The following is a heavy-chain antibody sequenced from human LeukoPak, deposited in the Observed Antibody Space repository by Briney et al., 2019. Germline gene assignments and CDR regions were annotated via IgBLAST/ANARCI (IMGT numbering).Heavy chain of an antibody. D-gene: IGHD3-3*01. CDR3: ARVRSGYNPPYYYYYMDV. CDR1: GYTFTGYY. CDR2: INPNSGGT. Sequence: ASVKVSCKASGYTFTGYYMHWVRQAPGQGLEWMGWINPNSGGTNYAQKFQGRVTMTRDTSISTAYMELSRLRSDDTVVYYCARVRSGYNPPYYYYYMDVWGKGTTLTVSS. J-gene: IGHJ6*03. V-gene: IGHV1-2*02.